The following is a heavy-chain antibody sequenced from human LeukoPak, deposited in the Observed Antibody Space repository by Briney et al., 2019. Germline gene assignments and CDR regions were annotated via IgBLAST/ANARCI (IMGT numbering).Heavy chain of an antibody. CDR1: GGSPTSFY. V-gene: IGHV4-59*01. D-gene: IGHD6-13*01. Sequence: PETLSLACTVSGGSPTSFYRSWVRHPPGGGLEWIGYIYYSGSTNYNPSLKSRVTISVDTSKNQFSLKLSSVTAPDTAVYYCARVAAAGTWLDYWGEGALVTVSS. J-gene: IGHJ4*02. CDR3: ARVAAAGTWLDY. CDR2: IYYSGST.